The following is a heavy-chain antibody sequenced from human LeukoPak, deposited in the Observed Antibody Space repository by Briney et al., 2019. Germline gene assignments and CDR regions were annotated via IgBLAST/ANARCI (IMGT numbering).Heavy chain of an antibody. CDR3: ARNYDNSGYTAFGY. CDR2: IYSSGST. J-gene: IGHJ4*02. Sequence: SQTLSLTCTVSGGSISSYYWSWIRQSPGKGLEWIGHIYSSGSTNYNPSLKSRVTISIDTSKNQFSLKLSSVTAADTAIYYCARNYDNSGYTAFGYWGRGTLVTASS. CDR1: GGSISSYY. D-gene: IGHD3-22*01. V-gene: IGHV4-59*01.